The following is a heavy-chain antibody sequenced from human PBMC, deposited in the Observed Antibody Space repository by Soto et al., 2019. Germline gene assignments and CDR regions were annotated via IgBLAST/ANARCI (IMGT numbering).Heavy chain of an antibody. Sequence: QVQLVQSGAEVKKPGSSVKVSCKASGGTFSSYAISWVRQAPGQGLEWMGGIITIFGTANYAQKFQGRVTITADESTSTAYMELSSLRSEDTAVYYCARSSLDTAMVTYYYYGMDVWGQGTTVTVSS. CDR1: GGTFSSYA. V-gene: IGHV1-69*01. CDR2: IITIFGTA. J-gene: IGHJ6*02. CDR3: ARSSLDTAMVTYYYYGMDV. D-gene: IGHD5-18*01.